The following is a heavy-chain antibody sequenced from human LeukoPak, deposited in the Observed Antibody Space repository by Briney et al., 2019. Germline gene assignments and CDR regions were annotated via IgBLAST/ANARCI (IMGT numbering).Heavy chain of an antibody. CDR1: GGSFSGDF. CDR2: IKHDGST. J-gene: IGHJ6*03. Sequence: SETLSLTCAVYGGSFSGDFWSWLRQSPGKCLEWIGEIKHDGSTTYNPSLKSRVTISVDTSKNQFSLKLSSVTAADTAVYYCARGSGYGSGSYYPIYYYYYYMDVWGKGTTVTVSS. CDR3: ARGSGYGSGSYYPIYYYYYYMDV. D-gene: IGHD3-10*01. V-gene: IGHV4-34*01.